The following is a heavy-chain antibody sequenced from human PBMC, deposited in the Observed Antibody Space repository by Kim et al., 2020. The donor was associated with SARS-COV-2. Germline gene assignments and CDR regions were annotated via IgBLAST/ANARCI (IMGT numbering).Heavy chain of an antibody. CDR2: ISAYNGNT. V-gene: IGHV1-18*01. J-gene: IGHJ2*01. Sequence: ASVKVSCKASGYTFTSYGISWVRQAPGQGLEWMGWISAYNGNTNYAQKLQGRVTMTTDTSTSTAYMELRSLRSDDTAVYYCARGSEFGSSSSSHWYFDLWGRGTLVTVSS. D-gene: IGHD6-6*01. CDR1: GYTFTSYG. CDR3: ARGSEFGSSSSSHWYFDL.